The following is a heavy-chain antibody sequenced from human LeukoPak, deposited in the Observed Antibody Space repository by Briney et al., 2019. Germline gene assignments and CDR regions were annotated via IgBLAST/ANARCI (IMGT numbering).Heavy chain of an antibody. CDR3: ARDWVSGYYYSYNWFDP. J-gene: IGHJ5*02. D-gene: IGHD3-22*01. V-gene: IGHV1-2*02. CDR1: GYTFTGYY. CDR2: ISPKSGGT. Sequence: GASVKVSCKASGYTFTGYYMHWVRQAPGQGLEWMGWISPKSGGTNYAQRFQGRVTMTRDTSISTVYMELSRLRSDDTAVYYCARDWVSGYYYSYNWFDPWGQGTLVTVSS.